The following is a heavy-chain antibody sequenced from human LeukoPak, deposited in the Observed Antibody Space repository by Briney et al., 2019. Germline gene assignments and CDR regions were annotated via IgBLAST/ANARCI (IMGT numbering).Heavy chain of an antibody. CDR1: GGSLSGYY. Sequence: PSETLSPTCAVYGGSLSGYYWSLIRQPPGKGLEWIGEINHSGSTNYNPSLKSRVTISIDTSKNQFSLKLSSVTAADTAVYYCARGDPYYHGSGSYSPYYFDYWGQGTLVTVSS. V-gene: IGHV4-34*01. CDR3: ARGDPYYHGSGSYSPYYFDY. CDR2: INHSGST. D-gene: IGHD3-10*01. J-gene: IGHJ4*02.